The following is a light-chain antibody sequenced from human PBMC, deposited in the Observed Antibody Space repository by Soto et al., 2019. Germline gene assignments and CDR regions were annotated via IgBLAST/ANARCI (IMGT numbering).Light chain of an antibody. V-gene: IGLV2-11*01. Sequence: QSALTQPRSVSGSPGQSVTISCTGTSSDVGGYNYVSWYQQHPGKAPKLMIYDVSKRPSGVPDRFSGSKSGNTASLTISGLQAEDEADYYCCYYAGRSSVFGTGTRSPS. J-gene: IGLJ1*01. CDR2: DVS. CDR1: SSDVGGYNY. CDR3: CYYAGRSSV.